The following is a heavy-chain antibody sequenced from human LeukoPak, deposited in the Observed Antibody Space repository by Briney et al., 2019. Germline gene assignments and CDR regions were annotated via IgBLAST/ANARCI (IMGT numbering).Heavy chain of an antibody. CDR3: ARDPPPLYYYDSSGYPPGWFDP. Sequence: ASVKVSCKASGYTFTGYYMHWVRQAPGQGLEWMGWINPNSGGTNYAQKFQGRVTMTRDTSISTAHMELSRLRSDDTAVYYCARDPPPLYYYDSSGYPPGWFDPWGQGTLVTVSS. V-gene: IGHV1-2*02. CDR2: INPNSGGT. CDR1: GYTFTGYY. D-gene: IGHD3-22*01. J-gene: IGHJ5*02.